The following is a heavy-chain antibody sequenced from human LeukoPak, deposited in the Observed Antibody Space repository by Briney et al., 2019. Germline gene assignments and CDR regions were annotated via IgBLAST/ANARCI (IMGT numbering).Heavy chain of an antibody. CDR2: IKSKTDGGTT. J-gene: IGHJ4*02. Sequence: PGGSLRLSCAASGFTFSNAWMSWVRQAPGKGLEWVGRIKSKTDGGTTDYAAPVKGRFTVSRDDSKNTLYLQMNSLKTEDTAVYYCTTHLPGLLWFGELLDPTGYWGQGTLVTVSS. CDR1: GFTFSNAW. D-gene: IGHD3-10*01. CDR3: TTHLPGLLWFGELLDPTGY. V-gene: IGHV3-15*01.